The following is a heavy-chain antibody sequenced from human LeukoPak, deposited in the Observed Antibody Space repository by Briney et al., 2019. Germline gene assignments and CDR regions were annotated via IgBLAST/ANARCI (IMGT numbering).Heavy chain of an antibody. CDR1: GFTVSSNS. CDR3: AKAGVVTDYFDY. Sequence: GGSLRLSCTVSGFTVSSNSMSWVRQAPGKGLEWVSFIYSDNTHYSDSVKGRFTISRDNSKNTLYLQMNSLRAEDTAVYYCAKAGVVTDYFDYWGQGTLVTVSS. CDR2: IYSDNT. V-gene: IGHV3-53*01. D-gene: IGHD3-3*01. J-gene: IGHJ4*02.